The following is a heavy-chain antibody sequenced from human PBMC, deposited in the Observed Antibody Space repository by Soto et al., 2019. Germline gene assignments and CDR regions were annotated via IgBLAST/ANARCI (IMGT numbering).Heavy chain of an antibody. V-gene: IGHV1-18*04. D-gene: IGHD3-3*01. CDR1: GYTFTSYG. CDR3: AGDRKLRFLERLLDSYYDGMDV. CDR2: ISAYNGNT. Sequence: QVQLVQSGAEVKKPGASVKVSCKASGYTFTSYGISWVRQAPGQGLEWMGWISAYNGNTNYAQKLQGRVTMTTDTTTSTAYMELRSLRSDDTDVYYCAGDRKLRFLERLLDSYYDGMDVWGQGTPVTVSS. J-gene: IGHJ6*02.